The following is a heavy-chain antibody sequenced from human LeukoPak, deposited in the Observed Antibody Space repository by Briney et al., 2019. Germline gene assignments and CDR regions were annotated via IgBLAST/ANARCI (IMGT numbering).Heavy chain of an antibody. V-gene: IGHV3-21*04. Sequence: GGSLRLSCAASAFSLSAYNMNWVRQAPGKGLEWVSSISYTGTYIYYADSVKGRFTISKDNAQNSLYLQMNSLRAEDTAIHYCVRDRATYRPIDYWGQGTLVTVSS. CDR2: ISYTGTYI. CDR3: VRDRATYRPIDY. J-gene: IGHJ4*02. CDR1: AFSLSAYN.